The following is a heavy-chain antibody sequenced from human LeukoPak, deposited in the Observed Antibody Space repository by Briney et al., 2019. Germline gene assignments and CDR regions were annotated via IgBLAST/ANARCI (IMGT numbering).Heavy chain of an antibody. CDR3: ARSIYYYDSSGLDQEY. J-gene: IGHJ4*02. Sequence: PSETLSLTCTVSGGSISSGGYYWSCIRQHPGKGLEWIGYIYYSGSTYYNPSLKSRVTISVDTSKNQFSLKLSSVTAADTAVYYCARSIYYYDSSGLDQEYWGQGTLVTVSS. CDR1: GGSISSGGYY. CDR2: IYYSGST. V-gene: IGHV4-31*03. D-gene: IGHD3-22*01.